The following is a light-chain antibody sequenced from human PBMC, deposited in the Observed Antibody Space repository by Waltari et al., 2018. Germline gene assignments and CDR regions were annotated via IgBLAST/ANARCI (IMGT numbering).Light chain of an antibody. Sequence: SCRASQSVSRALAWYQQKPGQAPRLLIYAASTRATSVPDRFSGSGSGTDFSLTISRLDPEDFAVYYCQLYVNLPVTFGQGTKVEI. V-gene: IGKV3-20*01. J-gene: IGKJ1*01. CDR3: QLYVNLPVT. CDR1: QSVSRA. CDR2: AAS.